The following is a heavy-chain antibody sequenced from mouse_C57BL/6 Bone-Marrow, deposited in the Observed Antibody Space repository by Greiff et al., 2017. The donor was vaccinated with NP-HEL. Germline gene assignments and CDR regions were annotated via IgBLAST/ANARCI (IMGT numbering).Heavy chain of an antibody. CDR1: GYTFTSYW. D-gene: IGHD1-1*01. CDR2: IYPGNSDT. V-gene: IGHV1-5*01. Sequence: EVKLVESGTVLARPGASVKMSCKTSGYTFTSYWMHWVKQRPGQGLEWIGAIYPGNSDTSYNQKFKGKAKLTAVTSASTAYMERSSLTNEDSAVYYCTRSISTVVAPMDDWGKGTSVTVAS. CDR3: TRSISTVVAPMDD. J-gene: IGHJ4*01.